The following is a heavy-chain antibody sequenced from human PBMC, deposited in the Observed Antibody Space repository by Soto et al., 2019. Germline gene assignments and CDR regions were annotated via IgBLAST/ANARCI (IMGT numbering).Heavy chain of an antibody. V-gene: IGHV5-10-1*01. J-gene: IGHJ4*02. CDR1: GNTFTDYL. CDR2: IDPSDSYT. Sequence: XESLKLSCKCSGNTFTDYLISLVLQMPGKGLEWMGRIDPSDSYTSNGPSFQGHVTISADKSINTAYMQWSSLKASDTAMYYCVRHRVGSYYYFDYWGQGTLVTVSS. D-gene: IGHD1-26*01. CDR3: VRHRVGSYYYFDY.